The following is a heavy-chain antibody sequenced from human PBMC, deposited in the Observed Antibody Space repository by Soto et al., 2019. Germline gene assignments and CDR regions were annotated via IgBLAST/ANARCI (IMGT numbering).Heavy chain of an antibody. CDR3: ARASKQTGYSSGWTQRGYFDY. J-gene: IGHJ4*02. CDR2: IYYSGST. D-gene: IGHD6-19*01. Sequence: SETLSLTCTVSGGSISSGGYYWSWIRQHPGKGLEWIGYIYYSGSTYYNPSLKSRVTITVDTSKNQFSLKLSSVTAADTAVYYCARASKQTGYSSGWTQRGYFDYWGQGTLVTVSS. V-gene: IGHV4-31*03. CDR1: GGSISSGGYY.